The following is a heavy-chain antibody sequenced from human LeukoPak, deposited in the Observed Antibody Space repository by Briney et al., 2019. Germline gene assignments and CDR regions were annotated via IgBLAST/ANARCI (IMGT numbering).Heavy chain of an antibody. J-gene: IGHJ4*02. CDR3: ARDGDTTVSKERYFAY. CDR2: ISSSGSTI. D-gene: IGHD4-17*01. CDR1: GFTFSSYE. V-gene: IGHV3-48*03. Sequence: GGSLRLSCAASGFTFSSYEMNWVRQAPGKGLEWVSYISSSGSTIYYADSVKGRFTISRDNAKNSLYLQMNSLRAEDTAVYYCARDGDTTVSKERYFAYWGQGTLVTVSS.